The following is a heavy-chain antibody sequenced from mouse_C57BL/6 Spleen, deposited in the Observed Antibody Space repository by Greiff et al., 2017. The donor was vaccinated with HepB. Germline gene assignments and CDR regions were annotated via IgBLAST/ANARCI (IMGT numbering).Heavy chain of an antibody. Sequence: VQLKESGGGLVKPGGSLKLSCAASGFTFSDYGMHWVRQAPEKGLEWVAYISSGSSTIYYADTVKGRFTISRDNAKNTLFLQMTSLRSEDTAMYYCARGGTTVVARYFDVWGTGTTVTVSS. J-gene: IGHJ1*03. D-gene: IGHD1-1*01. CDR2: ISSGSSTI. CDR3: ARGGTTVVARYFDV. V-gene: IGHV5-17*01. CDR1: GFTFSDYG.